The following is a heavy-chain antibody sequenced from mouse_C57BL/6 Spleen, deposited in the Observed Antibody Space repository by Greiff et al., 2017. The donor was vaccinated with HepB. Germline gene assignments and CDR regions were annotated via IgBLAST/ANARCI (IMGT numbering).Heavy chain of an antibody. D-gene: IGHD2-3*01. V-gene: IGHV14-4*01. CDR2: IDPENGDT. CDR3: TTPDGYSFAY. J-gene: IGHJ3*01. Sequence: EVQLQQSGAELVRPGASVKLSCTASGFNIKDDYMHWVKQRPEQGLEWIGWIDPENGDTEYASKFQGKATITADTSSNTAYLQLSSLTSEDTAVYYCTTPDGYSFAYWGQGTLVTVSA. CDR1: GFNIKDDY.